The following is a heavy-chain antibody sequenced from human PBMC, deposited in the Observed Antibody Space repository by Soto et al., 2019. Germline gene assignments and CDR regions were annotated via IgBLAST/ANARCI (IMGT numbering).Heavy chain of an antibody. CDR1: GGPVGSYF. CDR2: IYYSGST. CDR3: ARAGHYFTFDI. V-gene: IGHV4-59*02. D-gene: IGHD3-10*01. Sequence: PSGSPSLTCTSSGGPVGSYFWSWFRQPPGKGLEWIGYIYYSGSTNYNPSLKSRVTISVDTSKNQFSLKLSSVTAADTAVYYCARAGHYFTFDIWGQGTMVTVSS. J-gene: IGHJ3*02.